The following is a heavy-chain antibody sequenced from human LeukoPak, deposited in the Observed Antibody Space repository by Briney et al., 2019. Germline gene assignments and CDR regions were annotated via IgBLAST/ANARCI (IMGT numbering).Heavy chain of an antibody. Sequence: GGSLRLSCAASGFTFSSYSMNWVRQPTGQGLEWVSTIGTASDTYYPGSVEGRFTLSRDNAKNSLYLQMNSLTAGDTAVYYCARGPPRGKYYYMDVWGKGTTVTVSS. J-gene: IGHJ6*03. CDR3: ARGPPRGKYYYMDV. CDR2: IGTASDT. D-gene: IGHD1-1*01. CDR1: GFTFSSYS. V-gene: IGHV3-13*01.